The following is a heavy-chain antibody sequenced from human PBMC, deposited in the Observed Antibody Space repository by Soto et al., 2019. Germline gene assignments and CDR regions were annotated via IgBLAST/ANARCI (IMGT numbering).Heavy chain of an antibody. J-gene: IGHJ4*02. CDR3: AIDLDILTGYYTPIFDY. V-gene: IGHV1-3*01. Sequence: ASVKVSCKASGYTFTSYAMHWVRQAPGQRLEWMGWINAGNGNTKYSQKFQGRVTMTRDTSASTAYMELRSLRSEDTAVYYGAIDLDILTGYYTPIFDYWGQGTLVTVSS. CDR1: GYTFTSYA. CDR2: INAGNGNT. D-gene: IGHD3-9*01.